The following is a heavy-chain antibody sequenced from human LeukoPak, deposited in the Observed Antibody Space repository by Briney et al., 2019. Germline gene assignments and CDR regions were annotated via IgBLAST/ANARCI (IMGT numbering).Heavy chain of an antibody. CDR1: GFTFSSYS. CDR2: ISSSSSYI. Sequence: GGSLRLSCAASGFTFSSYSMNGVRQAPGKGLEWVSSISSSSSYIYYADSVKGRFTISRDNAKNSLYLQMNSLRAEDTAVYYCARDTDPYCGGDCDRDYWGQGTLVTVSS. V-gene: IGHV3-21*01. J-gene: IGHJ4*02. D-gene: IGHD2-21*02. CDR3: ARDTDPYCGGDCDRDY.